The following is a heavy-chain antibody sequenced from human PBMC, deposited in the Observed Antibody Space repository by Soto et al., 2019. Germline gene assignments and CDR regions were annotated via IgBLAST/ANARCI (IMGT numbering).Heavy chain of an antibody. CDR3: ATTWHREYSGYDFRRHWDFDL. D-gene: IGHD5-12*01. CDR2: IVPILGRA. Sequence: QVQLVQSGAEVKKPGSSVKVSCKASGGTFSSYTIGWVRQAPGQGLEWMGRIVPILGRANYAQQFQGRVTITADTSTSTAYMELSSLISEDTAVYYCATTWHREYSGYDFRRHWDFDLWGPGTLVTVSS. V-gene: IGHV1-69*02. CDR1: GGTFSSYT. J-gene: IGHJ2*01.